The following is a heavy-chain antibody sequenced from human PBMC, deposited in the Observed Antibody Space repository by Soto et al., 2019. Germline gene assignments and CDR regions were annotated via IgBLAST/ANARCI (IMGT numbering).Heavy chain of an antibody. CDR1: GGTFSSYA. CDR3: ARVRIRTTYYYFDY. Sequence: SVKVSCKASGGTFSSYAISWVRQASGQGLEWMGGIIPIFGTANYAQKFQGRVTITEDESTSTAYMELSSLRSEDTAVYYCARVRIRTTYYYFDYWGPRNLVTVSS. CDR2: IIPIFGTA. V-gene: IGHV1-69*13. D-gene: IGHD1-7*01. J-gene: IGHJ4*02.